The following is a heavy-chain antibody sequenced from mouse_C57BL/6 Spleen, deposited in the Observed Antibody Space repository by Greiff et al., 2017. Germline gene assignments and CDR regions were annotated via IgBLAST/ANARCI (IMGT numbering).Heavy chain of an antibody. V-gene: IGHV1-69*01. CDR1: GYTFTSYW. J-gene: IGHJ3*01. D-gene: IGHD3-2*02. CDR3: ARQGGLRLLAY. CDR2: IDPSDSYT. Sequence: QVQLQQPGAELVMPGASVKLSCKASGYTFTSYWMHWVKQRPGQGLEWIGEIDPSDSYTNYNQQFKGKSTLTVDKSSSTAYMQLSSLTSEDSAVYYCARQGGLRLLAYWGQGTLVTVSA.